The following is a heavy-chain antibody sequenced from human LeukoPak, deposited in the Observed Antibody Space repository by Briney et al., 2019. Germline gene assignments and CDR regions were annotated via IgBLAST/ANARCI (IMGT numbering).Heavy chain of an antibody. J-gene: IGHJ3*02. CDR3: ASHDYGDPIDAFDI. CDR1: GGSISSYY. D-gene: IGHD4-17*01. V-gene: IGHV4-59*01. CDR2: IYYSGST. Sequence: SETLSLTCTVSGGSISSYYWSWIRQPPGKGLEWIGYIYYSGSTNYNPSLKSRVTISVGTSKNQFSLKLSSVTAADTAVYYCASHDYGDPIDAFDIWGQGTMVTVSS.